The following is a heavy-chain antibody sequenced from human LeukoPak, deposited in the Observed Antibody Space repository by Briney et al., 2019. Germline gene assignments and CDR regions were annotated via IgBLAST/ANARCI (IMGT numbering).Heavy chain of an antibody. CDR2: INIGGTNT. CDR3: ATDGAGFDT. Sequence: GGSLRLSCAASGFTFSSYSMNWVRQAPGKGLEWVSYINIGGTNTHYADSVKGRFTISRDNAKKSLYLEMNNLRAEDTAVYYCATDGAGFDTWGQGVLVTVSS. V-gene: IGHV3-48*04. CDR1: GFTFSSYS. J-gene: IGHJ5*02.